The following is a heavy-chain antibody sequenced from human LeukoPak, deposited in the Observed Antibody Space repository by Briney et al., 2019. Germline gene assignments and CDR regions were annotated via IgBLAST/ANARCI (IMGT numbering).Heavy chain of an antibody. CDR2: IIPIFGTA. CDR3: AREAHITGTNFDY. D-gene: IGHD1-7*01. J-gene: IGHJ4*02. CDR1: GGTFSSYA. V-gene: IGHV1-69*05. Sequence: SVKVSCKASGGTFSSYAISWVRQAPGQGLEWMGGIIPIFGTANYAQKLQGRVTMTTDTSTSTAYMELRSLRSDDTAVYYCAREAHITGTNFDYWGQGTLVTVSS.